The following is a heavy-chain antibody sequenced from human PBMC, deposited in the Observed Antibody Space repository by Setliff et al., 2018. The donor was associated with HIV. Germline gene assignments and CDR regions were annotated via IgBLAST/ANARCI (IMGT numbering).Heavy chain of an antibody. CDR2: ISYDGINK. CDR3: ARERLRFLEWLPLDY. Sequence: GGSLRLSCAASGFTFSSYAMHWVRQAPGKGLEWVAVISYDGINKYYADSVKGRFTISRDNSKNTLYLQMNSLRAEDTAVYYCARERLRFLEWLPLDYWGQGTLVTSPQ. D-gene: IGHD3-3*01. J-gene: IGHJ4*02. V-gene: IGHV3-30*04. CDR1: GFTFSSYA.